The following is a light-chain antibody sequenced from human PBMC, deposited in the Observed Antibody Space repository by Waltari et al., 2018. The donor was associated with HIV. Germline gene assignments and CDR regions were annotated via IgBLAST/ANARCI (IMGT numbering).Light chain of an antibody. CDR3: HQRHNWLS. V-gene: IGKV3-11*01. Sequence: EIVLTQSPAILSLSPGETATLSCRSSQTVSGYLAWYQKKPGQVLRLLIYDASNRAPGIPDRFSGRGSGTDYTLTISNLEPEDFAVYYCHQRHNWLSFGGGTKVELK. CDR2: DAS. J-gene: IGKJ4*01. CDR1: QTVSGY.